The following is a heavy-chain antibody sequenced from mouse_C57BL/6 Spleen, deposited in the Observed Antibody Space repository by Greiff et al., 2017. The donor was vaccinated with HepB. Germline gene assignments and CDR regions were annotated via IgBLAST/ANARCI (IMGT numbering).Heavy chain of an antibody. CDR2: INPSSGYT. CDR1: GYTFTSYT. D-gene: IGHD2-4*01. Sequence: VQLQESGAELARPGASVKMSCKASGYTFTSYTMNWVKQRPGQGLEWIGYINPSSGYTKYNQKFKDKATLTADKSSSTAYMQLSSLTAEDSAVYYCARTLYYDYDRASYWGQGTLVTVSA. J-gene: IGHJ3*01. CDR3: ARTLYYDYDRASY. V-gene: IGHV1-4*01.